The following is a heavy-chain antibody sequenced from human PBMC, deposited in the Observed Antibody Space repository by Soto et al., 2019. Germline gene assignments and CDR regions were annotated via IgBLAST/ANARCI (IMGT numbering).Heavy chain of an antibody. J-gene: IGHJ3*02. Sequence: LSLTCAASGFTFSNAWMSWVRQAPGKGLEWVGRIKSKTDGGTTDYAAPVKGRFTISRDDPKNTLYLQMNSLKTEDTAVYYCTTSVDYYDSSDAFDIWGQGTMVTVSS. D-gene: IGHD3-22*01. CDR1: GFTFSNAW. V-gene: IGHV3-15*01. CDR2: IKSKTDGGTT. CDR3: TTSVDYYDSSDAFDI.